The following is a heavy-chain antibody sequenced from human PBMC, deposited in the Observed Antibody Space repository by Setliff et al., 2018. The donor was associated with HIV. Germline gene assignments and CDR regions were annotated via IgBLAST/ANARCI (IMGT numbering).Heavy chain of an antibody. CDR2: IYAAGAT. D-gene: IGHD6-19*01. CDR1: GFTFSSYS. CDR3: AKGSGFHDY. J-gene: IGHJ4*02. Sequence: PGGSLRLSCAASGFTFSSYSMTWVRQTPKMGLEWVSLIYAAGATYYADSVEGRFTISRDTSTNTLYLQMHSLRADDTAVYYCAKGSGFHDYWGQGTRVTVSS. V-gene: IGHV3-66*01.